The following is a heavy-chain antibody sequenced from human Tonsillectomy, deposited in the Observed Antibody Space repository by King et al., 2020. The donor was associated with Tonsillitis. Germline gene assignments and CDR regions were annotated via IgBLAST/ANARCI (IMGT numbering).Heavy chain of an antibody. V-gene: IGHV1-2*04. CDR3: AREDTAILN. Sequence: VQLVESGAKVKKPGASVKVSCKASGYTFTDYYIHWVRQAPGQGLEWMGWINPNSGGTNSAQKFQGWVTMTRDTSISTAYMELSRLRSDDTAVYYCAREDTAILNWGQGTLVTVSS. CDR2: INPNSGGT. D-gene: IGHD5-18*01. J-gene: IGHJ4*02. CDR1: GYTFTDYY.